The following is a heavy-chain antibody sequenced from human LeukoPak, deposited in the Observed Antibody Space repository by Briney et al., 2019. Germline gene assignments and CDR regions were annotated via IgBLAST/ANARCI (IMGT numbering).Heavy chain of an antibody. CDR1: GGTFKSYD. J-gene: IGHJ5*02. D-gene: IGHD5-12*01. CDR3: ARAGYDYLNWFDP. V-gene: IGHV1-69*13. CDR2: IIPIFGTA. Sequence: SVKVSCKGSGGTFKSYDISWVGQAHGQGHEWMGGIIPIFGTANYAQKFQGRVTITAEEDTRTDYMELRSLRSEDTAVYYCARAGYDYLNWFDPWGQGTLVTVSS.